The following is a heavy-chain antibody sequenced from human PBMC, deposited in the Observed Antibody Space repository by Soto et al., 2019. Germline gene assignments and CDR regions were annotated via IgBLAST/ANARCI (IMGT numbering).Heavy chain of an antibody. Sequence: QIQLLQSGAAVKPPGASVKVSCKASGYTFTTSGISWVRQAPGQGLEWMGWISGYNGNNYYAQRLQGRVTMTTDTSTGTVDMELRSLRSDDTAVYFCSRQYCGGNCYNHDPIDMWGQGTMVTVSS. CDR3: SRQYCGGNCYNHDPIDM. D-gene: IGHD2-21*01. CDR2: ISGYNGNN. CDR1: GYTFTTSG. V-gene: IGHV1-18*01. J-gene: IGHJ3*02.